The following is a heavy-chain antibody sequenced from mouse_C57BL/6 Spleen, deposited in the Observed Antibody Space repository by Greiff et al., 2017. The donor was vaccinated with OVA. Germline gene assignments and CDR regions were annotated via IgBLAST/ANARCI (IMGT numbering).Heavy chain of an antibody. D-gene: IGHD2-4*01. Sequence: EVKLVESGPGLVKPSQSLSLTCSVTGYSITSGYYWNWIRQFPGNKLEWMGYISYDGSNNYNPSLKNRISITRDTSKNQFFLKLNSVTTEDTATYYCARDPGYYDYDVAYWGQGTLVTVSA. J-gene: IGHJ3*01. V-gene: IGHV3-6*01. CDR3: ARDPGYYDYDVAY. CDR1: GYSITSGYY. CDR2: ISYDGSN.